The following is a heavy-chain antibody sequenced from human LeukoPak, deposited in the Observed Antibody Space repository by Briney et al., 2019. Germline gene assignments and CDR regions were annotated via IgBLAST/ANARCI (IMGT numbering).Heavy chain of an antibody. CDR1: RFIFSTYG. V-gene: IGHV3-30*02. Sequence: GGSLRLSCAASRFIFSTYGMHWVRQAPGKGLEWVAFIRPDGSNEYYAASVRGRFAISRDNSQNTLHLQMNSLRLEDTAVYYCVKDGGLGIVVVRNFDYWGQGTLVTVSS. CDR2: IRPDGSNE. CDR3: VKDGGLGIVVVRNFDY. J-gene: IGHJ4*02. D-gene: IGHD3-22*01.